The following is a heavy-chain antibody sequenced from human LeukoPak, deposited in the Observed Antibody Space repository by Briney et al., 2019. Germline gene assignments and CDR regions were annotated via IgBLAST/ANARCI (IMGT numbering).Heavy chain of an antibody. CDR1: GGSISSSSYY. CDR2: IYYSGST. Sequence: PSETLSLTCTVSGGSISSSSYYWGWIRQPPGKGLEWIGSIYYSGSTYYNPSLKSRVTISVDTSKNQFSLKLSSVTAADTAVYYCARLWLIRGKINWFDPWGQGTLVTVSS. CDR3: ARLWLIRGKINWFDP. J-gene: IGHJ5*02. D-gene: IGHD6-19*01. V-gene: IGHV4-39*01.